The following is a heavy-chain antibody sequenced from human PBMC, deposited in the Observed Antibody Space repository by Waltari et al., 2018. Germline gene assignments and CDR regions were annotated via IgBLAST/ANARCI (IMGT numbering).Heavy chain of an antibody. V-gene: IGHV5-51*01. CDR1: GYRFANYW. D-gene: IGHD6-13*01. Sequence: EVQLVQSGAAVKKPGESLRISCEGSGYRFANYWIGWVRQMPGKGLEWMGISSPGDSETKYSPSFEGQVTISADKSINTAYLQWSRLKASDTAMYYCTRHRDLAAAGGYWGQGTLVTVSS. CDR3: TRHRDLAAAGGY. J-gene: IGHJ4*02. CDR2: SSPGDSET.